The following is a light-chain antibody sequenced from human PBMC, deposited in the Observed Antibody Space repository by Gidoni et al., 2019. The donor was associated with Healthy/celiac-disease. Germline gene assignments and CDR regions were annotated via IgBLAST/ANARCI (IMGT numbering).Light chain of an antibody. CDR2: GNS. V-gene: IGLV1-40*01. J-gene: IGLJ2*01. CDR3: QSYDSSLSGSHVV. Sequence: QSVLTQPPSVSRAPARRVTTSCTGSSPNIGAGYDVHWYQPLPGTAPNLLIYGNSNRPSGVPYRFSGSKSGTSASLAITGLQAEDEADYYCQSYDSSLSGSHVVFGGGTKLTVL. CDR1: SPNIGAGYD.